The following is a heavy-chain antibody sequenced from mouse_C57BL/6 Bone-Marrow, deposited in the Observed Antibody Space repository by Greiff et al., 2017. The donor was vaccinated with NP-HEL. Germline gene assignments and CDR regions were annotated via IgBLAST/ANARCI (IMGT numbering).Heavy chain of an antibody. J-gene: IGHJ3*01. CDR2: IYPGSGST. D-gene: IGHD2-12*01. V-gene: IGHV1-55*01. CDR1: GYTFTSYW. CDR3: ARELRRGPGFAY. Sequence: QVQLHQPGAELVKPGASVKMSCKASGYTFTSYWITWVKQRPGQGLEWIGDIYPGSGSTNYNEKFKSKATLTVDTSSSTAYMQLSSLTSEDSAVYYCARELRRGPGFAYWGQGTLVTVSA.